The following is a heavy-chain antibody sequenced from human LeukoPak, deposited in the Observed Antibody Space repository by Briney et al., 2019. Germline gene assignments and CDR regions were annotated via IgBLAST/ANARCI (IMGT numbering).Heavy chain of an antibody. J-gene: IGHJ4*02. Sequence: SETLSLTCTVSGGSISSYYWSWIRQPPGKGLEWIGEINHSGSTNYNPSLKSRVTISVDTSKNQFSLKLSSVTAADTAVYYCARVGVLGYWGQGTLVTVSS. V-gene: IGHV4-34*01. CDR3: ARVGVLGY. CDR2: INHSGST. CDR1: GGSISSYY. D-gene: IGHD2-8*01.